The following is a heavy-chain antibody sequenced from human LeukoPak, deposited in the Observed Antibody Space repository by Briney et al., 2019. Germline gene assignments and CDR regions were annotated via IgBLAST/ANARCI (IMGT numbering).Heavy chain of an antibody. CDR1: GFTFSSNA. J-gene: IGHJ4*02. V-gene: IGHV3-23*01. CDR2: ISGSGDST. CDR3: AKDRGSYRLFDY. Sequence: GGSLRLSCAASGFTFSSNAMSWVRQAPGKGLEWVSAISGSGDSTYYADSVQGRFTISSDNSKDTLYLQMNGLRAEDTAVYYCAKDRGSYRLFDYWGQGTLVTVSS. D-gene: IGHD1-26*01.